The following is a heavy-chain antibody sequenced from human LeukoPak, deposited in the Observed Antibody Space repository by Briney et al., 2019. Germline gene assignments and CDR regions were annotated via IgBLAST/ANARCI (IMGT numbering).Heavy chain of an antibody. Sequence: PGGSLRLSCAASGFTFSSYAMHWVRQAPGKGLEWVAVISYDGSNKYYADSVKGRFTISRDNSKNTLYLQMNSLRAEDTAVYYCARERGKDVWGQGTTVTVSS. V-gene: IGHV3-30-3*01. CDR2: ISYDGSNK. CDR3: ARERGKDV. J-gene: IGHJ6*02. CDR1: GFTFSSYA.